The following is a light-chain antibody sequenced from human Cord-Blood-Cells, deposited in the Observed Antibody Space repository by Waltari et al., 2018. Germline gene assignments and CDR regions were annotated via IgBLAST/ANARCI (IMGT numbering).Light chain of an antibody. J-gene: IGLJ1*01. V-gene: IGLV2-14*01. CDR2: DVS. CDR3: SSYTSSSTYV. Sequence: QSALTQPASVSGSPGHSITISCTGTSSSAGGYTYVSWYQQHPGKAPKLMTYDVSNRPSGVSKRFSGSKSGNTASLTISGLQAEDEADYYCSSYTSSSTYVFGTGTKVTVL. CDR1: SSSAGGYTY.